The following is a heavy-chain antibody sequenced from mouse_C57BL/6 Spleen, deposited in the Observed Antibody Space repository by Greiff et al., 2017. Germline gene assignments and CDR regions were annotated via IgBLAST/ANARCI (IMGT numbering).Heavy chain of an antibody. CDR2: IHPNSGST. CDR3: ARCETAQAPAWFAY. D-gene: IGHD3-2*02. V-gene: IGHV1-64*01. Sequence: QVQLQQPGAELVKPGASVKLSCKASGYTFTSYWMHWVKQRPGQGLEWIGMIHPNSGSTNYNEKFKGKATLTVDKSSSTAYMQLSSLTSEDSAVYYCARCETAQAPAWFAYWGQGTLVTVSA. CDR1: GYTFTSYW. J-gene: IGHJ3*01.